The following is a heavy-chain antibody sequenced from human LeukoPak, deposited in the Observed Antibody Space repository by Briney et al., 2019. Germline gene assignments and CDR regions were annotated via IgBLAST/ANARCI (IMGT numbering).Heavy chain of an antibody. CDR1: GFTFSSYA. CDR3: ARAVSQLWLPCAY. D-gene: IGHD5-18*01. J-gene: IGHJ4*02. Sequence: GGSLRLSCAASGFTFSSYAMSSVRQAPGKGLEWVSGISVSGGSTYYADSVKGRFTISRGNSKNTLYLQMNSLRADDTAVYYCARAVSQLWLPCAYWGQGTLVTVSS. CDR2: ISVSGGST. V-gene: IGHV3-23*01.